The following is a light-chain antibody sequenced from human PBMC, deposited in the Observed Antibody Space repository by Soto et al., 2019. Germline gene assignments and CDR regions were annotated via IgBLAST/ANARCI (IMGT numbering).Light chain of an antibody. J-gene: IGKJ1*01. V-gene: IGKV3-15*01. CDR1: QSVNSN. CDR2: GAS. CDR3: QQYNNWLTWT. Sequence: EIVMTQSPATLSVPPGERATLSCRASQSVNSNLAWYQQKPGQGPRLLIYGASTRATGIPARFSGSGSGTEFTLTISSLQSEDVAVYYCQQYNNWLTWTFGQGTKVEVK.